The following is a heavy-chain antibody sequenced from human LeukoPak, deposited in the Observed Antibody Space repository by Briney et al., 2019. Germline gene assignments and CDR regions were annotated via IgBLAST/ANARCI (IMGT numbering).Heavy chain of an antibody. J-gene: IGHJ4*02. CDR3: AKDSIDVIAVYYFDY. CDR1: GFTFNNYV. CDR2: LSGSGGGA. D-gene: IGHD2-21*01. V-gene: IGHV3-23*01. Sequence: QPGGSLRLSCAASGFTFNNYVMSWVRQSPGKGLEWVSALSGSGGGAYYANSVRGRFTISRDNSKNTLYLQMNSLRAEDTAVYYCAKDSIDVIAVYYFDYWGEGALVTVSS.